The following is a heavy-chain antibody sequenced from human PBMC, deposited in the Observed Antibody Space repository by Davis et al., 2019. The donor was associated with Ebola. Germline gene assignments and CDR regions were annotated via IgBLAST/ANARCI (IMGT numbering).Heavy chain of an antibody. CDR1: GGSFSDYY. J-gene: IGHJ4*02. D-gene: IGHD3-16*01. V-gene: IGHV4-34*01. CDR2: IHHSGST. CDR3: ARVGAATGGELDY. Sequence: MPSETLSLTCTAYGGSFSDYYWSWIRQPPGKGLEWIGEIHHSGSTKYSPSLKSRATISLDTSKNQFFLRVNSMTAADTAVYYCARVGAATGGELDYWGQGALVTVSS.